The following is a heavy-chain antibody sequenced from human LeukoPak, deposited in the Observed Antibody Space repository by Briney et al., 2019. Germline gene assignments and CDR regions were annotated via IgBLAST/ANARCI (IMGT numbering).Heavy chain of an antibody. CDR2: ISYDGSNK. V-gene: IGHV3-30*03. CDR3: ARGAVVAAI. J-gene: IGHJ4*02. CDR1: GFTFSSYG. D-gene: IGHD2-15*01. Sequence: GGSLRLSCAASGFTFSSYGMHWVRQAPGKGLEWVAVISYDGSNKYYADSVKGRFTISRDNAKNSLYLQMNSLRAEDTAVYYCARGAVVAAIWGQGTLVTVSS.